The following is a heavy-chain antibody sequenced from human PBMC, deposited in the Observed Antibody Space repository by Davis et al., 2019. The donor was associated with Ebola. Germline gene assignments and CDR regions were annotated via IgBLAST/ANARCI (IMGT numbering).Heavy chain of an antibody. CDR1: GFTFSTHN. D-gene: IGHD1-26*01. J-gene: IGHJ4*02. Sequence: GESLKISCAASGFTFSTHNMNWVRQAPGKGLEWVSSISPSSAYIYYADSVKGRFTISRDNAKNSLYLQMNSLRVEDTAVYYCARIYSGSTEGGDYWGQGTLVIVSS. V-gene: IGHV3-21*06. CDR3: ARIYSGSTEGGDY. CDR2: ISPSSAYI.